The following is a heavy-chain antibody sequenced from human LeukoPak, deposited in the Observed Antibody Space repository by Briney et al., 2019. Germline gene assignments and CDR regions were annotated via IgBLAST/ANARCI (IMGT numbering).Heavy chain of an antibody. D-gene: IGHD4-11*01. CDR1: GGSISSDY. J-gene: IGHJ4*02. CDR3: ARGFYSPHY. V-gene: IGHV4-59*01. CDR2: INYSGRT. Sequence: SETLSLTCTVSGGSISSDYWSWIRQPPGKGLEWIGYINYSGRTYYNPSLKSRITISVDTSKNQFSLKLSSVTAADTAVYYCARGFYSPHYWGQGTLVSVSS.